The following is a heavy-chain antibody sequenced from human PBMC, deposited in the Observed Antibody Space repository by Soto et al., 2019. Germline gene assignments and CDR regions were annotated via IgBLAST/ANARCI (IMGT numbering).Heavy chain of an antibody. CDR2: VYYSGST. CDR3: ARGVLH. CDR1: GGSISTSNC. V-gene: IGHV4-31*11. J-gene: IGHJ4*01. Sequence: PSETLSLTYAVAGGSISTSNCWSWIRQHPGKGLEWIGHVYYSGSTNYNPSLESRVTISVDTSRNQFSLILTSVTAADTAVYYCARGVLHWGQGTLVTVSS.